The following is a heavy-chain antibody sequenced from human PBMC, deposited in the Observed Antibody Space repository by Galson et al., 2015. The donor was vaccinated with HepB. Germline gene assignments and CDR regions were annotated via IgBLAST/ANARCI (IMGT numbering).Heavy chain of an antibody. V-gene: IGHV4-39*01. CDR1: GDSITSGGYY. J-gene: IGHJ4*02. D-gene: IGHD3-16*02. Sequence: TLSLTCTVSGDSITSGGYYWGRIRQPPGKGLDWIGSVYYSGSTYYNPSLESRVSVSVDTSKNQFSLKLGSVTAADTGVYFCAGRIRLGELSSPATFDNWGQGALVIVSS. CDR2: VYYSGST. CDR3: AGRIRLGELSSPATFDN.